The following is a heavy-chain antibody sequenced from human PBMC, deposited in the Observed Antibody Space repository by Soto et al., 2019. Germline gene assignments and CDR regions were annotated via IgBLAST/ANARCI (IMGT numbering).Heavy chain of an antibody. Sequence: QVQLLQSGAEVKKPGSSVKVSCKASGGTFSSYAISWVRQAPGQGLEWMGGIIPIFGTANYAQKCQGRVTITADESTSTAYMELGSLRSEDTGVYYCARLYYYDSCGYRAFDIWGQGTMVTVSS. CDR3: ARLYYYDSCGYRAFDI. CDR1: GGTFSSYA. CDR2: IIPIFGTA. V-gene: IGHV1-69*01. D-gene: IGHD3-22*01. J-gene: IGHJ3*02.